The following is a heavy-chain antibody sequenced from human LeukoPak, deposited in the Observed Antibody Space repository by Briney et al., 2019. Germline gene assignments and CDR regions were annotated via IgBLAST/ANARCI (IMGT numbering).Heavy chain of an antibody. Sequence: SETLSLTCTVSGGSISGGTYYWSWIRQPAGKGLEWIGRIYTSGSTNYNPSLKSRVTISVDTSKNQFSLKLSSVTAADTAVYYCARADYDFWSGYYPIDYWGQGTLVTVSS. V-gene: IGHV4-61*02. D-gene: IGHD3-3*01. CDR1: GGSISGGTYY. J-gene: IGHJ4*02. CDR2: IYTSGST. CDR3: ARADYDFWSGYYPIDY.